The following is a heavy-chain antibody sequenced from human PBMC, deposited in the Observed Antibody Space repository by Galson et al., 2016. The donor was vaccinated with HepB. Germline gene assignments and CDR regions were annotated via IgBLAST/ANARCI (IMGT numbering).Heavy chain of an antibody. Sequence: SLRLSCAASGFTFSSYAMYWVRQAPGKGLEWVAVISYDGSNKSYADSVKGRFTISRDNSKNTLYLQMNSLRAEDTAVYYCARDKWVGECLDYWGQGTLVTVSS. CDR2: ISYDGSNK. J-gene: IGHJ4*02. CDR3: ARDKWVGECLDY. CDR1: GFTFSSYA. D-gene: IGHD3-10*01. V-gene: IGHV3-30*04.